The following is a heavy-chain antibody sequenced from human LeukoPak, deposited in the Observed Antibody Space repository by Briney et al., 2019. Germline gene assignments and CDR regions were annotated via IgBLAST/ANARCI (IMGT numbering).Heavy chain of an antibody. V-gene: IGHV4-4*07. Sequence: PSGTLSLTCTVSGGSISDYYWSWIRQPAGKGLEWLGRIYTSGSTKYNPSLESRVTMSVDTSKNQFSLKLSFVTAADTAVYYCARVGSGYDYFDYWGQGTLVTVSS. CDR2: IYTSGST. D-gene: IGHD3-22*01. CDR1: GGSISDYY. CDR3: ARVGSGYDYFDY. J-gene: IGHJ4*02.